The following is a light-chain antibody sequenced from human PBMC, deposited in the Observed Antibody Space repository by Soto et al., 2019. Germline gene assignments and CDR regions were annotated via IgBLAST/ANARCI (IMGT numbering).Light chain of an antibody. V-gene: IGLV2-11*01. J-gene: IGLJ2*01. Sequence: QSALTQPRSVSGSPGQSVTISCTGTSSDVGGYNYVSWYQQHPGNAPKLMIYDVSKRPSGVPDRVSGSKSANTASLTISGLQAEDEADYYCCSYAGTYTLVFGGGTKVTVL. CDR1: SSDVGGYNY. CDR2: DVS. CDR3: CSYAGTYTLV.